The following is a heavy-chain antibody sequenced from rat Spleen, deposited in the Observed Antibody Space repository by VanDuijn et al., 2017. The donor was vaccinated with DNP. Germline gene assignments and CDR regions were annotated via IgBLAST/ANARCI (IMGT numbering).Heavy chain of an antibody. D-gene: IGHD1-1*01. CDR1: GFSLTSYT. CDR2: ISSDGST. CDR3: ARHYTY. Sequence: QVQLKESGPGLVQPSQTLSLTCTVSGFSLTSYTVNWVRQPPGKGLEWIAAISSDGSTYYNSALKSRLSISRDTSKSQVFLNVNSLQTEDTAMYFCARHYTYWGQGVMVTVSS. V-gene: IGHV2-6*01. J-gene: IGHJ2*01.